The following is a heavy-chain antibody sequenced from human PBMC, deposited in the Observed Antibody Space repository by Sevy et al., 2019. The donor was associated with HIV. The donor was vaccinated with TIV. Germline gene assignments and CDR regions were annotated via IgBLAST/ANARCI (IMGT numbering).Heavy chain of an antibody. CDR2: ISSSSSYI. CDR1: GFTFSSYS. V-gene: IGHV3-21*01. D-gene: IGHD3-3*01. CDR3: ARGQDNYDFWSGYYFGGMDV. Sequence: GSLRLSCAASGFTFSSYSMNWVRQAPGKGLEWVSSISSSSSYIYYADSVKGRFTISRDNAKNSLYLQMNSLRAEDTAVYYCARGQDNYDFWSGYYFGGMDVWGQGTTVTVSS. J-gene: IGHJ6*02.